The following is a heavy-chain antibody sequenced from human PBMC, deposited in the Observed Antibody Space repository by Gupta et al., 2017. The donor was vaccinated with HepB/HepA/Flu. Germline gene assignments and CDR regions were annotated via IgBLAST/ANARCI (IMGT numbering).Heavy chain of an antibody. J-gene: IGHJ5*02. D-gene: IGHD2-15*01. Sequence: QVQLQESGPGLVKPSQTLSLTCTVSGGSISSGGYSWSWIRQHPGKGLEWIGYIYYSGSTYYNPSLKSRVTISVDTSKNQFSLKLSSVTAADTAVYYCARGRILDWFDPWGQGTLVTVSS. CDR3: ARGRILDWFDP. CDR1: GGSISSGGYS. CDR2: IYYSGST. V-gene: IGHV4-31*03.